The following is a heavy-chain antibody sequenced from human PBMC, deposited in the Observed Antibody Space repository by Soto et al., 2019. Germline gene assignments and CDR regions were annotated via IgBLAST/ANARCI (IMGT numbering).Heavy chain of an antibody. CDR2: ISGNDFST. D-gene: IGHD2-15*01. J-gene: IGHJ5*02. CDR3: SRDRVISATFWFDP. V-gene: IGHV3-23*01. CDR1: GFTFSNYA. Sequence: GSLRLSCAASGFTFSNYAMSWVRQAPGKGLEWVSTISGNDFSTYYADSVKGRLTISRDNSKKILFLQMNSLRAEDTAVYYCSRDRVISATFWFDPWGQGTLVTVSS.